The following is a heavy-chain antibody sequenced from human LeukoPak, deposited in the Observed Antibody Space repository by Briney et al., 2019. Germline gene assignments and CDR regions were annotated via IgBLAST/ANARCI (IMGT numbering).Heavy chain of an antibody. Sequence: GESLKISCKGSGYSFTSYWIGWVRQMPGKGPEWMGIIYPGDSDTRYSPSFQGQVTISADKSISTAYLQWSSLKASDTAMYYCARHPDAACYYYYMDVWGKGTTVTVSS. V-gene: IGHV5-51*01. CDR1: GYSFTSYW. CDR2: IYPGDSDT. J-gene: IGHJ6*03. CDR3: ARHPDAACYYYYMDV.